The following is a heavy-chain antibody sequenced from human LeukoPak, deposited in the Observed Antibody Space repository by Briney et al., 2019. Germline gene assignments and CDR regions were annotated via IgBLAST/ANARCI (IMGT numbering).Heavy chain of an antibody. CDR3: ARGYCGGDCLDY. CDR2: ILYDGSNK. D-gene: IGHD2-21*01. V-gene: IGHV3-30*04. J-gene: IGHJ4*02. CDR1: GFTFSSYA. Sequence: PGRSLSLSCAASGFTFSSYAMHWVRQAPGKGLEWVAVILYDGSNKYSADSVKGRFTISRDNSKNTLYLQMNSLRAEDTAVYYCARGYCGGDCLDYWGQGTLVTVSS.